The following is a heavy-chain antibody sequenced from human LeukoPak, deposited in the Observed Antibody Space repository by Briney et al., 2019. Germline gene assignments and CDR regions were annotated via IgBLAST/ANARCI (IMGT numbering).Heavy chain of an antibody. CDR1: GFTFSSYG. Sequence: GGSLRLSCAASGFTFSSYGMHWVRQAPGKGLEWVAVIWYDGSNKYYADSVKGRFTISRDNSKNTLYPQMNSLRAEDTAVYYCAQGYYDSSGYYHFDYWGQGTLVTVSS. D-gene: IGHD3-22*01. CDR3: AQGYYDSSGYYHFDY. V-gene: IGHV3-33*01. CDR2: IWYDGSNK. J-gene: IGHJ4*02.